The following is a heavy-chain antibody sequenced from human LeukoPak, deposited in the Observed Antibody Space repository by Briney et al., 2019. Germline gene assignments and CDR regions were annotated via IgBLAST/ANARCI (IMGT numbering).Heavy chain of an antibody. D-gene: IGHD1-20*01. CDR1: GYTFTDYG. CDR2: MNPNSGNT. V-gene: IGHV1-8*02. CDR3: ARGGAVYQKRNWFDP. Sequence: ASVKVSCKASGYTFTDYGINWVRQATGQGLEWMGWMNPNSGNTGYAQKFQGRVTMTRNTSISTAYMELSSLRSEDTAVYYCARGGAVYQKRNWFDPWGQGTLVTVSS. J-gene: IGHJ5*02.